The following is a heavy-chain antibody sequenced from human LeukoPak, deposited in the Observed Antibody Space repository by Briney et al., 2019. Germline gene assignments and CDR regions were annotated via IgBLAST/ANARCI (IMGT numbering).Heavy chain of an antibody. V-gene: IGHV1-2*02. CDR3: SRGSGISYGGIDY. Sequence: ASVKVSCKASGYTFTGYYLHWVRRAPGQGLEWMGWIHPKSGDTKYAQKFLGKVTLTRDTSTTIVYMELKWLTSDDTAVYYCSRGSGISYGGIDYWGQGTLVTVSS. D-gene: IGHD5-18*01. CDR2: IHPKSGDT. CDR1: GYTFTGYY. J-gene: IGHJ4*02.